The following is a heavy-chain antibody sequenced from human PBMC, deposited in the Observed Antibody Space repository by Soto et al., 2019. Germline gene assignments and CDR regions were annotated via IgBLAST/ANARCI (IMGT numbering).Heavy chain of an antibody. Sequence: PGGSLRLSCAASGFTFSSYAMSLVRQAPGKGLEWVSAISGSGGSTYYADSDKGRFTISRDNYKNTLYLQMNSLRADDTALYYCAKFRITMIVVVMGGADFDYWGQGT. D-gene: IGHD3-22*01. CDR1: GFTFSSYA. J-gene: IGHJ4*02. CDR2: ISGSGGST. V-gene: IGHV3-23*01. CDR3: AKFRITMIVVVMGGADFDY.